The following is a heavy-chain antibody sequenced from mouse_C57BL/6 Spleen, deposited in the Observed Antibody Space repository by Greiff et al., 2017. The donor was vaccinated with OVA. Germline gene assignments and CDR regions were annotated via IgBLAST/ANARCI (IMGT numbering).Heavy chain of an antibody. CDR3: TTGGNYDYAMDY. CDR1: GYTFTDYE. Sequence: VQLQQSGAELVRPGASVTLSCKASGYTFTDYEMHWVTQTPVHGLEWIGAIDPETGGTAYNQKFQGKAILTADKSSSTAYMELRSLTSEDSAVYYCTTGGNYDYAMDYWGQGTSVTVSS. D-gene: IGHD2-1*01. J-gene: IGHJ4*01. V-gene: IGHV1-15*01. CDR2: IDPETGGT.